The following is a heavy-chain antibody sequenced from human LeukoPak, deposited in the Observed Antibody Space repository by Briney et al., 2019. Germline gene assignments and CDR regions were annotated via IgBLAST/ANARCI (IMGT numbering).Heavy chain of an antibody. Sequence: GGSLRLSCAASGFTFSSYAMSWVRQAPGKGLEWVSAISGSGGSTYYADSVKGRFTISRDNSKNTLYLQMNSLRAEDTAAYYCAKSYSSSWEEYFQHWGQGTLVTVSS. J-gene: IGHJ1*01. D-gene: IGHD6-13*01. V-gene: IGHV3-23*01. CDR3: AKSYSSSWEEYFQH. CDR2: ISGSGGST. CDR1: GFTFSSYA.